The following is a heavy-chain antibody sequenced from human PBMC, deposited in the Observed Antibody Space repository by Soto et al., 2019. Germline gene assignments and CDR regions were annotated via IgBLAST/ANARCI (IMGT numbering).Heavy chain of an antibody. Sequence: GGSLRLSCAAAGFTFSTYTMNWVRQAPGKGLEWVSGITQTETGTHYADSVKGRFTISRDNSKNMLFLQMNSLRVEDTAVYYCAKDRLPDLIWTFDLWRKGTPDTVTS. V-gene: IGHV3-23*01. D-gene: IGHD3-9*01. CDR3: AKDRLPDLIWTFDL. J-gene: IGHJ4*02. CDR1: GFTFSTYT. CDR2: ITQTETGT.